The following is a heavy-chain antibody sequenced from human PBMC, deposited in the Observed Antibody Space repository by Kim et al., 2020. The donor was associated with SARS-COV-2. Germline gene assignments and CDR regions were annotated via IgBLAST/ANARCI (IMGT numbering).Heavy chain of an antibody. CDR2: IKSKPNGGTI. CDR1: GFTFSNAW. Sequence: GGSLRLSCAGSGFTFSNAWMTWVRQAPGKGLEWVGRIKSKPNGGTIDYAAPVKGRFTISRDDSKNTLYLQMNSLKTEDTAVYYCTTILLGYYFNYWGQGTLVTVSS. CDR3: TTILLGYYFNY. D-gene: IGHD3-10*01. J-gene: IGHJ4*02. V-gene: IGHV3-15*01.